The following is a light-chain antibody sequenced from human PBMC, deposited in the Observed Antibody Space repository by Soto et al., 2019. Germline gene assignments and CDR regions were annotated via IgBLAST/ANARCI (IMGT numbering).Light chain of an antibody. CDR1: QSVSRY. CDR2: DAS. CDR3: QQRSNWPPNT. V-gene: IGKV3-11*01. Sequence: DIVLTQSPASRSLSPGERATLSCRASQSVSRYLAWYQQKPGQAPRLLIYDASNRATGIPARFSGSGSGTDFTLTISSLEPEDFAVYYCQQRSNWPPNTFGQGTLLEI. J-gene: IGKJ5*01.